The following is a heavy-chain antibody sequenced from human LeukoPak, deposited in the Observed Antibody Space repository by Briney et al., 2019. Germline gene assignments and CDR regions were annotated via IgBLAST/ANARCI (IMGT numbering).Heavy chain of an antibody. J-gene: IGHJ4*02. Sequence: GGSLRLSCTASGFTFGDYAMSWVRQAPGKGLEWVGFIRSKAYGGTTEYAASVKGRFTISRDDSKSIAYLQMNSLKTEDTAVYYCTRDHEVALDYWGQGTLVTVSS. CDR3: TRDHEVALDY. V-gene: IGHV3-49*04. CDR1: GFTFGDYA. CDR2: IRSKAYGGTT.